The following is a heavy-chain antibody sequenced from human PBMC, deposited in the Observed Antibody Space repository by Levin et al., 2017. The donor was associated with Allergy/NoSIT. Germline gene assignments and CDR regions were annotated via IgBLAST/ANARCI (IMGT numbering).Heavy chain of an antibody. CDR2: IYYSGST. D-gene: IGHD2-8*01. Sequence: SETLSLTCTVSGGSISSSSYYWGWIRQPPGKGLEWIGSIYYSGSTYYNPSLKSRVTISVDTSKNQFSLKLSSVTAADTAVYYCARRYCTNGVCAFDIWGQGTMVTVSS. CDR1: GGSISSSSYY. CDR3: ARRYCTNGVCAFDI. V-gene: IGHV4-39*01. J-gene: IGHJ3*02.